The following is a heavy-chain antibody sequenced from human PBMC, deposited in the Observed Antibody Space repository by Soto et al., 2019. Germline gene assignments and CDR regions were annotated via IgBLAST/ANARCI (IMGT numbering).Heavy chain of an antibody. D-gene: IGHD6-19*01. J-gene: IGHJ6*02. V-gene: IGHV1-3*01. CDR3: ARGHPASSGRYVGAFENGMDV. CDR2: INAGNGNT. Sequence: QVQLVQSGAEVKKPGASVKVSCKASGYTFTSYAMHWVRQAPGQRLEWMGWINAGNGNTKYSQKFQGRVTITRDTSASTAYMELSSLRSEATAVYYCARGHPASSGRYVGAFENGMDVWGQGTTVTVSS. CDR1: GYTFTSYA.